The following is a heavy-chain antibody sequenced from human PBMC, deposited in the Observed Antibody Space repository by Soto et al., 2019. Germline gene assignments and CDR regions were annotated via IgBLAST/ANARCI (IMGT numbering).Heavy chain of an antibody. CDR2: IDPSDSYT. Sequence: GESLKISCKGSGYSFTSYWISWVRQMPGKGLEWMGRIDPSDSYTNYSPSFQGHVTISADKSISTAYLQWSSLKASDTAMYYCARLTYYDILTGYWFDPWGQGTLVTVSS. V-gene: IGHV5-10-1*01. J-gene: IGHJ5*02. CDR1: GYSFTSYW. CDR3: ARLTYYDILTGYWFDP. D-gene: IGHD3-9*01.